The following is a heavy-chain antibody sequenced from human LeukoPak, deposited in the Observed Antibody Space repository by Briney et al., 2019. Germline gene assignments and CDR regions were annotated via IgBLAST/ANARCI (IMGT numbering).Heavy chain of an antibody. CDR2: ISAYNGNT. V-gene: IGHV1-18*01. CDR1: GYTFTSYG. J-gene: IGHJ3*02. Sequence: ASVKVSCKASGYTFTSYGISWVRQAPGQGLEWMGWISAYNGNTNYAQKLQGRVTMTTDTSTSTAYMELRSLRSDDTAVYYCARVRGIIGSGYLSGDAFDIWGQGTMATVSS. D-gene: IGHD3-22*01. CDR3: ARVRGIIGSGYLSGDAFDI.